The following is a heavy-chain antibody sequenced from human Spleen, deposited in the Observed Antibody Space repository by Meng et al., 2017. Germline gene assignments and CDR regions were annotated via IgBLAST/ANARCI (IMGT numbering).Heavy chain of an antibody. V-gene: IGHV4-34*01. Sequence: QVQLQQWGAGLLKPSETLSLTCVVSGGSFSDYYWSWIRQPPGKGLEWIGEINHSGSTNYNPSLESRATISVDTSQNNLSLKLSSVTAADTAVYYCVRRNDLGNWFDPWGQGTLVTVSS. D-gene: IGHD3-16*01. CDR3: VRRNDLGNWFDP. J-gene: IGHJ5*02. CDR2: INHSGST. CDR1: GGSFSDYY.